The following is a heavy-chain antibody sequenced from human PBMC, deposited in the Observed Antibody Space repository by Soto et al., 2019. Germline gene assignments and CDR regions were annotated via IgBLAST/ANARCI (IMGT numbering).Heavy chain of an antibody. D-gene: IGHD5-12*01. CDR1: GVNFNFFW. V-gene: IGHV3-74*01. CDR3: VRDSPTNLEDADTVASWFDP. CDR2: INGDGITT. J-gene: IGHJ5*02. Sequence: EALLVDSGGGLVQPGGSLRLSCAASGVNFNFFWMHWVRQAPGKGRVWVSRINGDGITTDYADSVKGRFTISRDNAKNKLFLQMDSLRVEDTAVYYCVRDSPTNLEDADTVASWFDPWGQGTLVTVSS.